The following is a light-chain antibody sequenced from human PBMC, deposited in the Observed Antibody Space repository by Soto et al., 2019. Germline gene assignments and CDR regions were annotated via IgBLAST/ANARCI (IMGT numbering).Light chain of an antibody. CDR3: QQRTNWPQLT. CDR1: QSVSRY. V-gene: IGKV3-11*01. Sequence: EIVLTQSPATLSLSPGERATLSCRASQSVSRYLAWYQQKPGQAPRLLIHDASSRATGIPARFSGSGSGIDFTLTISSLEPEDFAVYYCQQRTNWPQLTFGGGTKVEIK. CDR2: DAS. J-gene: IGKJ4*01.